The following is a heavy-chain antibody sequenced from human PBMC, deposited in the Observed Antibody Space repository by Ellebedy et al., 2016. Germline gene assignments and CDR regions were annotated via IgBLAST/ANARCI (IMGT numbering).Heavy chain of an antibody. Sequence: GGSLRLSCAASGFTFSSYGMHWVRQAPGKGLEWVAVIWYDGSNKYYADSVKGRFTISRDNSKNTLYLQMNSLRAEDTAVYYCASLEPVVTRASVAFDIWGQGTMVTVSS. CDR3: ASLEPVVTRASVAFDI. CDR1: GFTFSSYG. V-gene: IGHV3-33*08. CDR2: IWYDGSNK. J-gene: IGHJ3*02. D-gene: IGHD4-23*01.